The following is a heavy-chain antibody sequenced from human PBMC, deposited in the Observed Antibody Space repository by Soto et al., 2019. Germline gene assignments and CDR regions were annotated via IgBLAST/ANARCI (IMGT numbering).Heavy chain of an antibody. CDR1: GGTFSSYT. D-gene: IGHD3-3*01. CDR2: IIPILGIA. CDR3: ARVGRRWDYYYMDV. Sequence: QVQLVQSGAEVKKPGSSVKVSCKASGGTFSSYTISWVRQAPGQGLEWMGRIIPILGIANYAQKFQGRVTITADKSTSTADMELSSLRSEDTAVYYCARVGRRWDYYYMDVWGKGTTVTVSS. V-gene: IGHV1-69*02. J-gene: IGHJ6*03.